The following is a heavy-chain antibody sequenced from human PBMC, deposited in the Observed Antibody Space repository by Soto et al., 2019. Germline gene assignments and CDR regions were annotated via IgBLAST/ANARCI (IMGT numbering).Heavy chain of an antibody. V-gene: IGHV4-34*01. CDR1: GGSFSGYY. D-gene: IGHD2-21*02. J-gene: IGHJ6*02. CDR3: ARGQGVTYYYYYGMGV. Sequence: LSLTCAVYGGSFSGYYWSWIRQPPGKGLEWIGEINHSGSTNYNPSLKSRVTISVDTSKNQFSLKLSSVTAADTAVYYCARGQGVTYYYYYGMGVWGQGTTVTVSS. CDR2: INHSGST.